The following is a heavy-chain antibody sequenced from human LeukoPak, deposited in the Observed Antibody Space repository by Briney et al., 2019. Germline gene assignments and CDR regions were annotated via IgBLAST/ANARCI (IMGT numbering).Heavy chain of an antibody. D-gene: IGHD5-18*01. V-gene: IGHV4-34*01. CDR1: GGSFSGYY. J-gene: IGHJ4*02. CDR3: ARVIVDTAMGGYYFDY. CDR2: INHSGST. Sequence: SETLSLTCAVYGGSFSGYYWSWIRQPPGKGLEWIGEINHSGSTNYNPSLKSRVTISVDTSKNQFSLKLSSVTAADTAVYYCARVIVDTAMGGYYFDYWGQGTLVIVSS.